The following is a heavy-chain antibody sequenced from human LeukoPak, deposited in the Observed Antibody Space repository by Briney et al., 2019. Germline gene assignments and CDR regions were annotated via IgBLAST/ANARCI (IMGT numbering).Heavy chain of an antibody. V-gene: IGHV4-59*01. CDR1: GGSISSYY. CDR2: IYYSGNT. J-gene: IGHJ4*02. D-gene: IGHD4-11*01. CDR3: AKDYRGAFDY. Sequence: SETLSLTCTVSGGSISSYYWSWIRQPPEKGLEFIGYIYYSGNTNYNPSLKSRVTISVDTSKSQFSLKLSSVTAADTAVYYCAKDYRGAFDYWGQGTLVTVSS.